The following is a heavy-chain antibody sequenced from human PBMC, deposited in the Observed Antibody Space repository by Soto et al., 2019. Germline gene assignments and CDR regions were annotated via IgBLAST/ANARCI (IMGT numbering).Heavy chain of an antibody. D-gene: IGHD3-22*01. CDR1: GGSISGYY. V-gene: IGHV4-59*01. J-gene: IGHJ4*02. CDR2: FYYSGST. Sequence: SETLSLTCTVSGGSISGYYWSWIRQPPGKGLEWIGYFYYSGSTDSNPSLKSRVTISVDTSKNQFSLKLSSVTAADTAVYYCARVGSSGYYNVLDYWGQGTLVIVSS. CDR3: ARVGSSGYYNVLDY.